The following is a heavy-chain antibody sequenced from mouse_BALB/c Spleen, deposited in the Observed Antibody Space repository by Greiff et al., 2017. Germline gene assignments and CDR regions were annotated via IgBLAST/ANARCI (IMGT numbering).Heavy chain of an antibody. V-gene: IGHV5-4*02. CDR2: ISDGGSYT. CDR1: GFTFSDYY. D-gene: IGHD2-4*01. CDR3: ARYDYDDYYAMDY. J-gene: IGHJ4*01. Sequence: VQLKESGGGLVKPGGSLKLSCAASGFTFSDYYMYWVRQTPEKRLEWVATISDGGSYTYYPDSVKGRFTISRDNAKNNLYLQMSSLKSEDTAMYYCARYDYDDYYAMDYWGQGTSVTVSS.